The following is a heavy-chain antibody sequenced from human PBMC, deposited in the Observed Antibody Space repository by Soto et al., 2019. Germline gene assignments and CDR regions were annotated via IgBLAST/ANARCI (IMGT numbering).Heavy chain of an antibody. J-gene: IGHJ4*02. D-gene: IGHD1-1*01. Sequence: GSLRLYCAASGFTFSSYAMTWVRQAPGKGLEWVSGSGTGGGTYYADSVKGRFTISRDNSKNTLYLQMNSLRADDTAVYYCAKEQLQRRFGFDYWGQGTPVTSPQ. CDR3: AKEQLQRRFGFDY. V-gene: IGHV3-23*01. CDR2: SGTGGGT. CDR1: GFTFSSYA.